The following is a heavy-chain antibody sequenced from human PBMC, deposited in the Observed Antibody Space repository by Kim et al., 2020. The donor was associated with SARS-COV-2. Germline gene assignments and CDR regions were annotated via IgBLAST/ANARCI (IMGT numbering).Heavy chain of an antibody. CDR1: GFTFSSYA. CDR3: AKGARESNDFWSGYYTGILGYYYYYYGMDV. V-gene: IGHV3-23*01. CDR2: ISGSGGST. D-gene: IGHD3-3*01. Sequence: GGSLRLSCAASGFTFSSYAMSWVRQAPGKGLEWVSAISGSGGSTYYADSVKGRFTISRDNSKNTLYLQMNSLRAEDTAVYYCAKGARESNDFWSGYYTGILGYYYYYYGMDVWGQGTTVTVSS. J-gene: IGHJ6*01.